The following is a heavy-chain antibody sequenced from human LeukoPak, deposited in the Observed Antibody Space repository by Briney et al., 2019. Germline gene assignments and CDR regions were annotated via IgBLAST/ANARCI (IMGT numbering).Heavy chain of an antibody. CDR1: GGSFSGYY. D-gene: IGHD3-10*01. V-gene: IGHV4-34*01. CDR3: VMGVWFVDY. CDR2: INHSGST. Sequence: SETLSPTCTVYGGSFSGYYWSWIRQPPGKGLEWIGEINHSGSTNYNPSLKSRVTISVDTSKNQFSLKLSSVTAADTAVNYCVMGVWFVDYWGQGTLVTVSS. J-gene: IGHJ4*02.